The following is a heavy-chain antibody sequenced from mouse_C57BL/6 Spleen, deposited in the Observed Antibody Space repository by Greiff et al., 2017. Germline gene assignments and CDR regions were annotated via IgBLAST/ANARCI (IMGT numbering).Heavy chain of an antibody. CDR2: ISNGGGST. CDR1: GFTFSDYY. CDR3: ARGIYYDYAMDY. Sequence: EVQVVESGGGLVQPGGSLKLSCAASGFTFSDYYMYWVRQTPEKRLEWVAYISNGGGSTYYPDTVKGRFTISRDNAKNTLYLQMSRLKSEDTAMYYCARGIYYDYAMDYWGQGTSVTVSS. J-gene: IGHJ4*01. V-gene: IGHV5-12*01. D-gene: IGHD2-1*01.